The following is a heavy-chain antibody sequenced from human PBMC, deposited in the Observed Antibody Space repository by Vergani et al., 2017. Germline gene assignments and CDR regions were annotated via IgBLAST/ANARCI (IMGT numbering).Heavy chain of an antibody. V-gene: IGHV1-69*13. Sequence: QGQLAQSGAEVKKPGSSVKVSCKASGGTFCSNSISWVRQAPGQGLEWMGRIIPIFGTTSYAQKFQGRVTILADEPTSTAYMELRSLRSDDTAVYYCARDESGPPDYWGQGTLVTVSS. CDR2: IIPIFGTT. J-gene: IGHJ4*02. D-gene: IGHD3-3*01. CDR3: ARDESGPPDY. CDR1: GGTFCSNS.